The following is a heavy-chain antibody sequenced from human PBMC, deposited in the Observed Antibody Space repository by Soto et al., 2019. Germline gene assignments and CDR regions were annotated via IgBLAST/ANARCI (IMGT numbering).Heavy chain of an antibody. CDR3: ARDDSPQQRYSGYDPGDY. Sequence: GGSLRLSCAASGFTFSDYYMSWIRQAPGKGLEWVSYISSSSSYTNYADSVKGRFTISRDNAKNSLYLQMNSLRAEDTAVYYCARDDSPQQRYSGYDPGDYWGQGTLVTVSS. CDR1: GFTFSDYY. J-gene: IGHJ4*02. V-gene: IGHV3-11*06. CDR2: ISSSSSYT. D-gene: IGHD5-12*01.